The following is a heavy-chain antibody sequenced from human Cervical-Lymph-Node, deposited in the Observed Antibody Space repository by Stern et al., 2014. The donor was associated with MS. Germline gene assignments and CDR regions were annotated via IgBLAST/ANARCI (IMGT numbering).Heavy chain of an antibody. J-gene: IGHJ4*02. Sequence: EVQLVESGGGLVKPGGSLRLSCAASGFTFSSYSMTWVRQAPGKGLEWVSSISSSSSYIYYADSVKGRFTISRDNAKNSLYLQMNSLRAEDTAVYYCARDSSSWYGVDYWGQGTLVTVSS. D-gene: IGHD6-13*01. CDR3: ARDSSSWYGVDY. V-gene: IGHV3-21*01. CDR2: ISSSSSYI. CDR1: GFTFSSYS.